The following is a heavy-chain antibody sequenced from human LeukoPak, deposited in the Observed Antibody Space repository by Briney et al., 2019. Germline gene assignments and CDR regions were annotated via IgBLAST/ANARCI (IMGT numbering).Heavy chain of an antibody. CDR3: ARVKRFLVRNYYMDV. Sequence: SETLSLTCAVYGGSFSGYYWSWIRQPPGKGLEWIGEINHSGSTNYNPSLKSRVTISVDTSKNQFSLKLSSVTAADTAVYYCARVKRFLVRNYYMDVWGKGPRSPSP. CDR1: GGSFSGYY. CDR2: INHSGST. J-gene: IGHJ6*03. D-gene: IGHD3-3*01. V-gene: IGHV4-34*01.